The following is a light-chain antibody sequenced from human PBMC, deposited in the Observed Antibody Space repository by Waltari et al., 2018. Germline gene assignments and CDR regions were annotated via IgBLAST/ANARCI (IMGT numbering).Light chain of an antibody. CDR3: ASWDDNLSAPV. V-gene: IGLV1-47*01. J-gene: IGLJ3*02. Sequence: QSVLTQPPSATGTPGQTVTITCSGTNSNLRGNFVFWYQQLPRSAPKLVMSWKTQRPSGVPDRFSGAKSGTSASLAISGLRSEDEADYFCASWDDNLSAPVFGGGTKLTVL. CDR2: WKT. CDR1: NSNLRGNF.